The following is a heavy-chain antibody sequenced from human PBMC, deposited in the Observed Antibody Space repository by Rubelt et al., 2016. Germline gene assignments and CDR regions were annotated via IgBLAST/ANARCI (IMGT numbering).Heavy chain of an antibody. D-gene: IGHD3-22*01. CDR1: GGSISSSSYY. CDR2: IYYSGST. Sequence: QLQLQESGPGLVKPSETLSLTCTVSGGSISSSSYYWGWIRQPPGKGLEWIGSIYYSGSTYYNPSLKSRVTISVDTSKNQFSLKLSSVTAADTAVYYCARGSMNHYDTSGYYNFDYWGQGTLVTVSS. J-gene: IGHJ4*02. V-gene: IGHV4-39*07. CDR3: ARGSMNHYDTSGYYNFDY.